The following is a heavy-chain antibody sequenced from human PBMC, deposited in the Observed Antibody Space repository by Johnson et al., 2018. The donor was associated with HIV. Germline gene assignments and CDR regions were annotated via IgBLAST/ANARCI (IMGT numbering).Heavy chain of an antibody. CDR3: ARVWVVEVARGAFDI. CDR1: GFTFSSYW. Sequence: VQLVESGGGLAQPGGSLRLSCAASGFTFSSYWMAWVRQAPGKGLECVANVKQDGSEKNYVDSVKGRFTISRDNAKNSMYLQMNSLRGEDTAVYYCARVWVVEVARGAFDIWGQGTMVTVSS. J-gene: IGHJ3*02. V-gene: IGHV3-7*01. D-gene: IGHD2-15*01. CDR2: VKQDGSEK.